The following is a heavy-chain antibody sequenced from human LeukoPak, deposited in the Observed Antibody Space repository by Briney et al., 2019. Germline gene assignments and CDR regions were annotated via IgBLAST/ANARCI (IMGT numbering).Heavy chain of an antibody. CDR3: ARAPRY. Sequence: GESLRLSCAASGFTISTYWMTWVRQAPGKGLEWVANIKQDGSEKYYVGSVKGRFTISRDNSKNSLYLQMNSLRAEDTAVYYFARAPRYWGQGTLVTVSS. J-gene: IGHJ4*02. CDR1: GFTISTYW. CDR2: IKQDGSEK. V-gene: IGHV3-7*01.